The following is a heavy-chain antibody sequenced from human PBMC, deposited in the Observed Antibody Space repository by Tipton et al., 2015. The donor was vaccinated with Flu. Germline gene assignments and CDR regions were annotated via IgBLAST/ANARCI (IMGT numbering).Heavy chain of an antibody. CDR2: ISTGSGII. J-gene: IGHJ4*02. Sequence: SLRLSCAASGFTFSSYSMNWVRQAPGKGLEWVSYISTGSGIIYYADSVKGRFTISRDNAKNSLYLQMNTLRAEDTAVYYCARDLNPLRFIRSFEYWGQGTLVTVSS. V-gene: IGHV3-48*01. CDR1: GFTFSSYS. CDR3: ARDLNPLRFIRSFEY. D-gene: IGHD3-16*01.